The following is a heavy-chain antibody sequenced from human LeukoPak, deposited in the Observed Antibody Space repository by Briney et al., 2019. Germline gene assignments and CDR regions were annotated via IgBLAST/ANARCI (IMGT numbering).Heavy chain of an antibody. CDR3: ARSYSGSYYWFDP. J-gene: IGHJ5*02. CDR2: IYYSGST. D-gene: IGHD1-26*01. CDR1: GGSISSYY. V-gene: IGHV4-59*08. Sequence: SSETLSLTCTVSGGSISSYYWSWIRQPPGKGLEWIGYIYYSGSTNYNPSLKSRVTISVDTSKNQFSLKLSSVTAADTAVYYCARSYSGSYYWFDPWGQGTLVTVSS.